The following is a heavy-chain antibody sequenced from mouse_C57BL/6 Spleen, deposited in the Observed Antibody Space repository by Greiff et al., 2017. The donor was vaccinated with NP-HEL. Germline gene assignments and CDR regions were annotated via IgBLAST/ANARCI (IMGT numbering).Heavy chain of an antibody. CDR1: GYTFTDYE. CDR3: TGGSSPFDY. Sequence: QVQLKQSGAELVRPGASVTLSCKASGYTFTDYEMHWVKQTPVHGLEWIGAIDPETGGTAYNQKFKGKAILTADKSSSTAYMELRSLTSEDSAVYYCTGGSSPFDYWGQGTTLTVSS. CDR2: IDPETGGT. V-gene: IGHV1-15*01. D-gene: IGHD1-1*01. J-gene: IGHJ2*01.